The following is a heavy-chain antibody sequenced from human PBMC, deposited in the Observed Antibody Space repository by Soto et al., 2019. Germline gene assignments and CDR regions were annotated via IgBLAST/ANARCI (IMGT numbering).Heavy chain of an antibody. J-gene: IGHJ4*02. CDR3: ARGDRAARVPVDY. CDR2: ISYDGSNK. Sequence: PGGSLRLSCAASGFTFSSYGMHWVRQAPGKGLEWVAVISYDGSNKYYADSVKGRFTISRDNSKNTLYLQMNSLRAEDTAVYYCARGDRAARVPVDYWGQGTLVTVSS. D-gene: IGHD6-6*01. V-gene: IGHV3-30*03. CDR1: GFTFSSYG.